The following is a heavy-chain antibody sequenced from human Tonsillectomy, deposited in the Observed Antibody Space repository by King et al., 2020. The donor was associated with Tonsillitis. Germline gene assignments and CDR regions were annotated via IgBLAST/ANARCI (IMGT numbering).Heavy chain of an antibody. CDR1: GGSISSGDYY. CDR2: IYYSGST. D-gene: IGHD5-12*01. J-gene: IGHJ3*02. Sequence: VQLQESGPGLVKPSQTLSLTCTVSGGSISSGDYYWRWIRQPPGKGLEWVGYIYYSGSTYYNPSLKSRVTISVATSKNQFSLKLSSVTAADKAVYYCASQGAYGPIPLDIWGQGTMVTVSS. CDR3: ASQGAYGPIPLDI. V-gene: IGHV4-30-4*01.